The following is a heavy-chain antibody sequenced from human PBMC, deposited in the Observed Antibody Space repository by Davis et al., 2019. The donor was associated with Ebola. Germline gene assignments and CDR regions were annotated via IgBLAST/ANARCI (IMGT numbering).Heavy chain of an antibody. CDR2: ISGSGGST. CDR3: AKSGLSFGVVKYHYGMDV. Sequence: ETLSLTCTVSGGYISGYYWSWIRQPPGKGLEWVSAISGSGGSTYYADSVKGRFTISRDNSKKTLYLQMNSLRAEDTAVYYCAKSGLSFGVVKYHYGMDVWGKGTTVTVSS. V-gene: IGHV3-23*01. J-gene: IGHJ6*04. CDR1: GGYISGYY. D-gene: IGHD3-3*01.